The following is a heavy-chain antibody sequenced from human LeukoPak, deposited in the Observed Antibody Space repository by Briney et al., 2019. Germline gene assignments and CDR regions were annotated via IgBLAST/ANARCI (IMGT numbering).Heavy chain of an antibody. J-gene: IGHJ4*02. V-gene: IGHV4-39*01. CDR3: ARHWSY. Sequence: SETLSLTCTVSRGSISSTYYYWGWIRQPPGKGLEWIGSIYYSGSTYYNPSLKSRVSISVDTSNNQFSLKLNSVTAADTAVYYCARHWSYWGQGTLVTVSS. CDR1: RGSISSTYYY. CDR2: IYYSGST.